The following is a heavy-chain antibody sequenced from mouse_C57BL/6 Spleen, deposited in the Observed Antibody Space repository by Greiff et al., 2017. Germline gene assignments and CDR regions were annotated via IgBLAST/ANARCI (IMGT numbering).Heavy chain of an antibody. Sequence: VQLQQSGPELVKPGASVKMSCKASGYTFTDYYMHWVKQKPGKGLEWIGEIYPGSGNTYYNETFKGKATLTADTSSSTAYMQLSSLTSEDSAVYFCARFDGYYVTYGGQGTLVTVSA. CDR3: RFDGYYVTY. D-gene: IGHD2-3*01. CDR1: YTFTDYYM. J-gene: IGHJ3*01. V-gene: IGHV1-83*01. CDR2: YPGSGNTY.